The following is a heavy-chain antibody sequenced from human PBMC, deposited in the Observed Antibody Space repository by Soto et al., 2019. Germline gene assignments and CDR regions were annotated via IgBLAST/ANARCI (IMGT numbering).Heavy chain of an antibody. Sequence: QVQLVQSGAEVKKPGSSVKVSCKASGGTFSSYAISWVRQAPGQGLEWMGGIIPIFGTANYAQKFQGRVKITADESKSTDYMELSSLRSEDTAVYYCARLSVTTEGRAYWYFDLWGRGTLVTVSS. J-gene: IGHJ2*01. CDR2: IIPIFGTA. V-gene: IGHV1-69*12. CDR3: ARLSVTTEGRAYWYFDL. D-gene: IGHD4-17*01. CDR1: GGTFSSYA.